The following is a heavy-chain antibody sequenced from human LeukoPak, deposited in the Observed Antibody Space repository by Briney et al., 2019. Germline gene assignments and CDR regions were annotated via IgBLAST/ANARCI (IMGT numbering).Heavy chain of an antibody. J-gene: IGHJ4*02. CDR2: ISWNRSSI. D-gene: IGHD5-18*01. CDR1: GFTFVDYA. Sequence: GRSLRLSCAASGFTFVDYAMHWVRQAPGKGLEWVSSISWNRSSIAFADSVQGRFTISRDNTKNSLYLQMNSLRGEDTAFYYCAKGLGYSYGSPFDYWGQGTLVTVSS. CDR3: AKGLGYSYGSPFDY. V-gene: IGHV3-9*01.